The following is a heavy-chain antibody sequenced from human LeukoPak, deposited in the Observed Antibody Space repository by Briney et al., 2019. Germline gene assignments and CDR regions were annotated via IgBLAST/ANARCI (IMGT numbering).Heavy chain of an antibody. V-gene: IGHV1-2*02. D-gene: IGHD1-26*01. J-gene: IGHJ3*02. CDR2: IKPNSGDT. CDR3: ARGLHSGTYYRYGFDI. CDR1: GCTFTDYF. Sequence: AASVKVSCKASGCTFTDYFMHWVRQAPGQGLEWMGWIKPNSGDTNYAQKFQGSVTMTRDTSITTAYMELSRLRSADTAVYYCARGLHSGTYYRYGFDIWGQGTMVTVSS.